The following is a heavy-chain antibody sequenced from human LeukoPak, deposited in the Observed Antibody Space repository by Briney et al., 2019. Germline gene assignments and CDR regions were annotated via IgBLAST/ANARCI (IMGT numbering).Heavy chain of an antibody. CDR2: INHSGST. CDR3: ARGRLLMWFDP. CDR1: GGSFSGYS. V-gene: IGHV4-34*01. Sequence: PSETLSLTCAVYGGSFSGYSWSWIRQPPGKRLEWIGEINHSGSTNYNPSLKSRVTISVDTSKKQFSLKLSSVTAADTAVYYCARGRLLMWFDPWGQGTLVTVSS. D-gene: IGHD3-16*01. J-gene: IGHJ5*02.